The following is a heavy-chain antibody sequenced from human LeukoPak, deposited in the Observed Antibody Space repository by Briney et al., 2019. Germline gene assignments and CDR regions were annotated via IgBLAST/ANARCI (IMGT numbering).Heavy chain of an antibody. J-gene: IGHJ5*02. D-gene: IGHD3-16*02. CDR3: ARAGFLITFGGVIS. Sequence: GGSLRLSCAASGFTFSNYNMNWVRQAPGKGLEWVSSISSSGSTIYYADSVKGRFTISRDNAKNSLYLQMNSLRAEDTAIYYCARAGFLITFGGVISWGQGTLVTVSS. V-gene: IGHV3-48*04. CDR1: GFTFSNYN. CDR2: ISSSGSTI.